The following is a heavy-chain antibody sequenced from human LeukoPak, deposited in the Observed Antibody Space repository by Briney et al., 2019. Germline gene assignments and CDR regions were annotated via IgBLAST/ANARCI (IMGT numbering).Heavy chain of an antibody. CDR3: AREFRVVTPTQGDDF. Sequence: ASVKVSCKASGYSFTTYDINWVRQATGQGLEWMGWMDPNSGNTGYAQKFQGRVTMTRNTSISTAYMELSSLRSADTAVYYCAREFRVVTPTQGDDFWGQGTLVTVSS. J-gene: IGHJ4*02. CDR2: MDPNSGNT. CDR1: GYSFTTYD. D-gene: IGHD2-21*02. V-gene: IGHV1-8*01.